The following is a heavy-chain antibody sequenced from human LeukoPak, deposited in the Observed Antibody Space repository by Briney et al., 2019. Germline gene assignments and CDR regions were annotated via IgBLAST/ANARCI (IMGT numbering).Heavy chain of an antibody. CDR1: GFTFSSYS. CDR2: ISSSSSYI. V-gene: IGHV3-21*01. Sequence: GGALRLSCAASGFTFSSYSMTWVRQAPGKGLEWASSISSSSSYIYYADSVKGRFTISRDNAKNSLYLQMNSLRAEDTAVYYXXXXXXXXXXXXXXXXXXXYYYGMDVWGQGTTVTVSS. J-gene: IGHJ6*02. CDR3: XXXXXXXXXXXXXXXXXXYYYGMDV.